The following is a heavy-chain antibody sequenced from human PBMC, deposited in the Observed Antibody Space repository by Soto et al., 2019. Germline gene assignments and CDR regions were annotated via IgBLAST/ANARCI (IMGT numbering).Heavy chain of an antibody. CDR2: TYYRSKWYI. CDR3: ARARHYDSWSGSTSQYYYYGMDV. V-gene: IGHV6-1*01. D-gene: IGHD3-3*01. CDR1: GDRVSSNSAA. Sequence: SQTLSLTCAISGDRVSSNSAAWNWIRQPPSRGLEWLGRTYYRSKWYIDYALSVKSRITINPDTSKNQFSLQLDSVTPEDTAVDYCARARHYDSWSGSTSQYYYYGMDVWGQGTTVTVSS. J-gene: IGHJ6*02.